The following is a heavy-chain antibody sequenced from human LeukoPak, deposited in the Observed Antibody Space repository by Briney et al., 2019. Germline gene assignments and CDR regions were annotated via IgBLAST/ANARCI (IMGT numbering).Heavy chain of an antibody. J-gene: IGHJ4*02. D-gene: IGHD1-26*01. CDR1: GGTFSSYA. Sequence: ASVKVSCKASGGTFSSYAISWVRQAPGQGLQWMGGIIPILGTANYAQKFQGRVTITTDESTSTAYMELSSLRSEDTAVYYCANTQRELLHFDYWGQGTLVTVSS. CDR2: IIPILGTA. CDR3: ANTQRELLHFDY. V-gene: IGHV1-69*05.